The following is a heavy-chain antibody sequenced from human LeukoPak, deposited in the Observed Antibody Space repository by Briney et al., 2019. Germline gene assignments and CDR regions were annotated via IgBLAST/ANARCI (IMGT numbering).Heavy chain of an antibody. J-gene: IGHJ4*02. CDR2: IYHSGST. D-gene: IGHD3-10*01. Sequence: SETLSLTCTVSGYSISSGYYWGWIRQPPGKGLEWIGSIYHSGSTYYNPSLKSRVTISVDTSKNQFSLKLSSVTAADTAVYYCARALPTYYYGSGSYYFDYWGQGTLVTVSS. CDR1: GYSISSGYY. CDR3: ARALPTYYYGSGSYYFDY. V-gene: IGHV4-38-2*02.